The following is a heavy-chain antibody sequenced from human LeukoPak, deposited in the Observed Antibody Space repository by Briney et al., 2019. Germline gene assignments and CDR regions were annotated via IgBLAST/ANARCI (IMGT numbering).Heavy chain of an antibody. Sequence: GGSLRLSCAASGFTFSSYAMHWVRQAPGKGLEWVAVISYDGSNKYYADSVKGRFTISRDNSKNTLYLQMNSLRAEDTAVYYCAAASGSGEYFQHWGQGTLVTVSS. J-gene: IGHJ1*01. V-gene: IGHV3-30-3*01. D-gene: IGHD6-25*01. CDR3: AAASGSGEYFQH. CDR1: GFTFSSYA. CDR2: ISYDGSNK.